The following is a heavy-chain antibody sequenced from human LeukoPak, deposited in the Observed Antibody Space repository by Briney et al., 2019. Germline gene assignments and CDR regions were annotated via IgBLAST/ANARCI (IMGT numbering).Heavy chain of an antibody. CDR2: INMDSGNP. V-gene: IGHV7-4-1*02. Sequence: ASVKVSCKASGYIFTRYAINWVRQAPGQGLEWMGWINMDSGNPTYAQGFTGRFVFSLDTSVSTAYLQITRLKAEDTAVYYCAAGVEGVAGPHVGKWGQGTLVTVSS. D-gene: IGHD6-19*01. CDR3: AAGVEGVAGPHVGK. J-gene: IGHJ4*02. CDR1: GYIFTRYA.